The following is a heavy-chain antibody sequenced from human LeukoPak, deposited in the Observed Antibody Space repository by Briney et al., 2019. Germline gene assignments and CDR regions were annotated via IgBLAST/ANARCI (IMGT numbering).Heavy chain of an antibody. CDR1: GFTFSSYA. CDR2: ISYDGSNK. CDR3: ANPSLY. J-gene: IGHJ4*02. Sequence: GGSLRLSCAASGFTFSSYAMHWVRQAPGKGLEWVAVISYDGSNKYYADSVKGRFTISRDNSKNTLYLQMNSLRAEDAAVYYCANPSLYWGQGTLVTVSS. V-gene: IGHV3-30-3*01. D-gene: IGHD6-6*01.